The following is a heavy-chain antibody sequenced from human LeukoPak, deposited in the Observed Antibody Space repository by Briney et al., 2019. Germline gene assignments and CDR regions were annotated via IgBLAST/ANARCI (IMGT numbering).Heavy chain of an antibody. CDR3: ARVPGIAAYYFDY. CDR1: GYTFTSYG. V-gene: IGHV1-18*04. J-gene: IGHJ4*02. CDR2: ISAYNGNT. Sequence: ASVKVSCKASGYTFTSYGISWVRQAPGQGLEWMGWISAYNGNTNYAQKLQGRVTMTTDTSTSTAYVELRSLRSDDTAVYYCARVPGIAAYYFDYWGQGTLVTDSS. D-gene: IGHD6-25*01.